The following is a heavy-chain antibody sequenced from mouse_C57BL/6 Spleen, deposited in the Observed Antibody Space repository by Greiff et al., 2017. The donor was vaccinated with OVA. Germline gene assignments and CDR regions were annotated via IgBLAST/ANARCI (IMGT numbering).Heavy chain of an antibody. J-gene: IGHJ4*01. Sequence: DVKLQESGGGLVQPKGSLKLSCAASGFSFNTYAMNWVRQAPGKGLEWVARIRSKSNNYATYYADSVKDRFTISRDDSESMLYLQMNNLKTEDTAMYYCVRQGRNAMDYWGQGTSVTVSS. CDR3: VRQGRNAMDY. V-gene: IGHV10-1*01. CDR1: GFSFNTYA. CDR2: IRSKSNNYAT.